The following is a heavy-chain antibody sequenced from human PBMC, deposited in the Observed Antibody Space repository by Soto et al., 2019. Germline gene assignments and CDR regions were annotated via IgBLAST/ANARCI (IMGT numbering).Heavy chain of an antibody. Sequence: ASVKVSCKASGYTFTSYAMHWVRQAPGQRLEWMGWINAGNGKTKYSQKLQGRVTITRDTSANTAYMELSSLRSEDTAVYYCATVCGSCYSVNYYYGMDVWGQGTSVTVSS. CDR3: ATVCGSCYSVNYYYGMDV. D-gene: IGHD2-15*01. V-gene: IGHV1-3*01. J-gene: IGHJ6*02. CDR1: GYTFTSYA. CDR2: INAGNGKT.